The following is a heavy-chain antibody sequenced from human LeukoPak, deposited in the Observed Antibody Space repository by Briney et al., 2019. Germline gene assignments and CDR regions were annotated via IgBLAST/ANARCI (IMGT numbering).Heavy chain of an antibody. D-gene: IGHD3-10*01. CDR1: GYTFTGYY. V-gene: IGHV1-2*02. J-gene: IGHJ4*02. CDR2: INPNSGGT. CDR3: ARDGSATMVRGVMIPYFDY. Sequence: GASVKVSCKASGYTFTGYYMHWVRQAPGQGLEWMGWINPNSGGTNYAQKFQGRVTMTRDTSISTAYMELSRLRSDDTAVYYCARDGSATMVRGVMIPYFDYWGQGTLVTVSS.